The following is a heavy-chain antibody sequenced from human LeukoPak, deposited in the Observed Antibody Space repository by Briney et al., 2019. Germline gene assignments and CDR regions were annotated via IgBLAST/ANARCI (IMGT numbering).Heavy chain of an antibody. V-gene: IGHV3-48*03. CDR2: ISSSGSTI. J-gene: IGHJ5*02. Sequence: GGSLRLSCAASGFTFDDYAMNWVRQAPGKGLEWVSYISSSGSTIYYADSVKGRFTISRDNAKNSLYLQMNSLRAEDTAVYYCARGSAYCGGDCYSISFVHNWFDPWGQGTLVTVSS. D-gene: IGHD2-21*02. CDR1: GFTFDDYA. CDR3: ARGSAYCGGDCYSISFVHNWFDP.